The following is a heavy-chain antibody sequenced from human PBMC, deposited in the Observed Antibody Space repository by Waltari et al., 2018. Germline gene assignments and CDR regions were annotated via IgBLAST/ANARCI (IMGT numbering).Heavy chain of an antibody. D-gene: IGHD2-15*01. J-gene: IGHJ6*02. CDR2: STSDGSRT. V-gene: IGHV3-74*01. CDR3: ASHRPGGYGMDV. CDR1: GFTSSTYW. Sequence: VQLVESGGGLVQPGGSLRLSCEASGFTSSTYWMCWVRQVPGKGLVWVSTSTSDGSRTRYADSVKGRFTISRDNAKNTLYLQTNSLRAEDTAVYYCASHRPGGYGMDVWGHGTTVTVSS.